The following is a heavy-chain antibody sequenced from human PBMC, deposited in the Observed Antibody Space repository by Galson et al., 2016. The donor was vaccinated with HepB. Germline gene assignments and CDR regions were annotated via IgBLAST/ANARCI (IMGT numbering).Heavy chain of an antibody. CDR2: LHTSGAT. V-gene: IGHV3-23*01. Sequence: SLRLSCAASGFTFSISAMNWVRQAPGKGLEWVSGLHTSGATYYADSVRGRFTISIDNSKNTLYLQMSSLRAEDTAVYYCAIWEWGLPPCWGQGTLVTVSS. CDR1: GFTFSISA. CDR3: AIWEWGLPPC. J-gene: IGHJ4*02. D-gene: IGHD1-26*01.